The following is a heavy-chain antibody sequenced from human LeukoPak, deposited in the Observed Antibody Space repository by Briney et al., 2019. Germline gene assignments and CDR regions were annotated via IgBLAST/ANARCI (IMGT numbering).Heavy chain of an antibody. CDR1: GYTFTSYY. CDR2: INPNSGGT. V-gene: IGHV1-2*06. Sequence: ASVKVSCKASGYTFTSYYMHWVRQAPGQGLEWMGRINPNSGGTNYAQKFQGRVTMTRDTSISTAYMELSRLRSDDTAVYYCAGELVATINYWGQGTLVTVSS. J-gene: IGHJ4*02. D-gene: IGHD5-24*01. CDR3: AGELVATINY.